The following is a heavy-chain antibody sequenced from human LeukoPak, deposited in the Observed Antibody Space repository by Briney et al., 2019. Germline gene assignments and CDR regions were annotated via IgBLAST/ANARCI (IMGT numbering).Heavy chain of an antibody. V-gene: IGHV4-59*11. D-gene: IGHD5-18*01. CDR3: ARDRGYSYGYDAFDI. J-gene: IGHJ3*02. CDR2: IYSSGST. Sequence: SETLSLTCTVHLGSISSHCWSSIRQPPGRVLEWIDSIYSSGSTNYNPSLNSRVTISVDTSKNQFSLKLSSVTAADTAVYYCARDRGYSYGYDAFDIWGQGTMVTVSS. CDR1: LGSISSHC.